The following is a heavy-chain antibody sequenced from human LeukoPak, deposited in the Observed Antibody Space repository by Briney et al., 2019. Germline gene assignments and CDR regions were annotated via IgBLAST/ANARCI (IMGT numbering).Heavy chain of an antibody. D-gene: IGHD3-16*01. CDR2: VNPNSGNT. J-gene: IGHJ4*02. CDR1: GYTFTSYD. CDR3: ARGHYAGNYFDY. Sequence: GASVKVSCKASGYTFTSYDINWVRQATGQGLEWMGWVNPNSGNTGYAQKFQGRVTMTRNTSISTAYMELSSLRSEDTAVYYCARGHYAGNYFDYWGQATLVTVSS. V-gene: IGHV1-8*01.